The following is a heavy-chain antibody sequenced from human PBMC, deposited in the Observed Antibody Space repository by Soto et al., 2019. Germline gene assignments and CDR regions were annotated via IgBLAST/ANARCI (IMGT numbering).Heavy chain of an antibody. J-gene: IGHJ4*02. Sequence: ASVKVSCKASGGTFSSYAISWVRQAPGQGLEWMGGIIPIFGTANYAQKFQGRVTITADESTSTAYMELSSLRSEDTAVYYCARAGVVVAALDYWGQGTLVTVSS. V-gene: IGHV1-69*13. CDR3: ARAGVVVAALDY. D-gene: IGHD2-15*01. CDR1: GGTFSSYA. CDR2: IIPIFGTA.